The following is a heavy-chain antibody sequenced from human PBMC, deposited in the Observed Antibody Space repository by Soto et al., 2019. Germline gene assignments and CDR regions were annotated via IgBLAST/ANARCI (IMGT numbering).Heavy chain of an antibody. CDR3: ARVPLVEQLGGEYYFDY. CDR1: GGSFSSGDYY. Sequence: QVQLQESGPGLVKPSQTLSLTCTVSGGSFSSGDYYWSWIRQPPGKGLEWIGYIYYSGSTYYNPSLKSRVTISVDTSKNQFSLKLSSVTAADTAVYYCARVPLVEQLGGEYYFDYWGQGTLVTVSS. V-gene: IGHV4-30-4*01. J-gene: IGHJ4*02. D-gene: IGHD6-6*01. CDR2: IYYSGST.